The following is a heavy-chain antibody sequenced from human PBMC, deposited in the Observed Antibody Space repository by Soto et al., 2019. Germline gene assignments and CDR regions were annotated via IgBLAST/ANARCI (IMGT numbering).Heavy chain of an antibody. CDR2: ISYDGNNK. CDR1: GFTFSSYG. J-gene: IGHJ4*02. Sequence: GGSLRLSCAASGFTFSSYGMHWVRQAPGKGLEWVAVISYDGNNKYYADSVKGRFTISRDNSKNTLYLQMNSLRAEDTAVYYCAKAWGPGATNSFDYWGQGTLVTVSS. CDR3: AKAWGPGATNSFDY. V-gene: IGHV3-30*18. D-gene: IGHD1-26*01.